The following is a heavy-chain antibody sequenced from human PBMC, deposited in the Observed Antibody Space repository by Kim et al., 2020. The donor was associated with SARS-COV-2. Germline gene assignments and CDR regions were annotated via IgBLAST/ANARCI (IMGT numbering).Heavy chain of an antibody. D-gene: IGHD1-26*01. V-gene: IGHV3-23*03. Sequence: GGSLRLSCAASGFTFSTYAMSWVRQAPGKGLEWVSVIYSGGSSTYYADSVKGRFTISRDNSKNTLYLQMNSLRAEDTAVYYCAKGSTAYNSWGQGTLVTVSS. CDR2: IYSGGSST. CDR1: GFTFSTYA. J-gene: IGHJ4*02. CDR3: AKGSTAYNS.